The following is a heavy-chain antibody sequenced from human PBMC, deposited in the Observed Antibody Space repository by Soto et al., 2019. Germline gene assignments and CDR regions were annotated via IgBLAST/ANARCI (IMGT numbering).Heavy chain of an antibody. V-gene: IGHV4-34*01. D-gene: IGHD6-19*01. Sequence: PSETLSLTCAVYGGSFSGYYWSWIRQPPGKGLEWIGEINHSGSTNYNPSLKSRVTISVDTSKNQFSLKLSSVTAADTAVYYCARDGKIAVAGTFFDYWGQGTLVTVSS. CDR1: GGSFSGYY. J-gene: IGHJ4*02. CDR3: ARDGKIAVAGTFFDY. CDR2: INHSGST.